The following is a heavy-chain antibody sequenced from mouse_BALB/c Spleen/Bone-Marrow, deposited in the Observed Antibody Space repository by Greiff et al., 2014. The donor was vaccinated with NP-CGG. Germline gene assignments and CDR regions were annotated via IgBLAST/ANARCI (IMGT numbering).Heavy chain of an antibody. CDR1: GYAFTNYL. Sequence: VQLQQSGAELVRPGTSVKVSCKASGYAFTNYLIQWVKQRPGKGLEWIGVINPGSGGTNYSEKFKGKATLTADKSSSTAYMQLSSLTADDSAIYFCARRLTGTSAMDYWGQGTSVTVSS. J-gene: IGHJ4*01. CDR2: INPGSGGT. V-gene: IGHV1-54*01. D-gene: IGHD4-1*01. CDR3: ARRLTGTSAMDY.